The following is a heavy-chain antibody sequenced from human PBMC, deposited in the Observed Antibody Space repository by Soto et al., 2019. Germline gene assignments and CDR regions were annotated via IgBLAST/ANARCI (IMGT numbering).Heavy chain of an antibody. CDR3: AREGIAMIVVAEGMDV. Sequence: PSETLSLTCTVSGDSISSINNYWSWIRQPPGEGLEWIGFISYSGTPSYSPSLKSRVAISLDTSKNQFSLNLSSVTAADTAVYYCAREGIAMIVVAEGMDVWGQGTTVTVSS. J-gene: IGHJ6*02. CDR2: ISYSGTP. CDR1: GDSISSINNY. D-gene: IGHD3-22*01. V-gene: IGHV4-30-4*01.